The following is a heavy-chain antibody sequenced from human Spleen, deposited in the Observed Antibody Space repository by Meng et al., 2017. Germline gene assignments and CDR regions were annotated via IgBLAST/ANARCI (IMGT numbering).Heavy chain of an antibody. J-gene: IGHJ4*02. D-gene: IGHD5-24*01. Sequence: VPLQQWGAGLLKPSVTLSLTCVVSGGSFSDYYWSWIRQPPGKGLEWIGEINHSGSTNYNPSLESRATISVDTSQNNLSLKLSSVTAADTAVYYCAVSRDGYNFDHWGQGTLVTVSS. CDR3: AVSRDGYNFDH. V-gene: IGHV4-34*01. CDR1: GGSFSDYY. CDR2: INHSGST.